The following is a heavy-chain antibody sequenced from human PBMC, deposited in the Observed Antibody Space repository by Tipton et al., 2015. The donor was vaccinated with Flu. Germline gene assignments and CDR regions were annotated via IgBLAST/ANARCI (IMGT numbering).Heavy chain of an antibody. CDR2: IHHSGST. Sequence: TLSLTCSVSGGSISGYYWSWIRQPPGKGLEWIGSIHHSGSTNYNPSLKSRVSISVDTAKNQFSLNLRSGTVADTALYYCARSRWLPMAYLFDSWGHGTLVTVPS. D-gene: IGHD5-24*01. J-gene: IGHJ4*01. CDR1: GGSISGYY. V-gene: IGHV4-59*08. CDR3: ARSRWLPMAYLFDS.